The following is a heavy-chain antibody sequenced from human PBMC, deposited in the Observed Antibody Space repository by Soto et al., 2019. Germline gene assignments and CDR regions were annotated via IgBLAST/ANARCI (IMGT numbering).Heavy chain of an antibody. Sequence: QVQLVQSGAEVKKPGASVKVSCKASGYTFTSYGISWVRQAPGQGLEWMGWISAYNGNTNYAQKLQGRVTMTTDTATSTAYMELRSLRSDDTAVYYCARDWYCSGGSCYRYYMDVWGKGTTVTVSS. CDR1: GYTFTSYG. D-gene: IGHD2-15*01. J-gene: IGHJ6*03. V-gene: IGHV1-18*01. CDR3: ARDWYCSGGSCYRYYMDV. CDR2: ISAYNGNT.